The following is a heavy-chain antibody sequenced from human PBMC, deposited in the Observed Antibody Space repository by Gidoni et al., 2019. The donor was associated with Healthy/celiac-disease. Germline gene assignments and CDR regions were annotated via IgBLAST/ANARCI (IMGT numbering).Heavy chain of an antibody. V-gene: IGHV3-33*01. CDR1: GFTFSSYG. CDR2: IWYDGSNK. J-gene: IGHJ4*02. Sequence: QVQLVASGGGVVQPGRSLRLSCAASGFTFSSYGMHWVRQAPGKGLEWVAVIWYDGSNKYYADSVKGRFTISRDNSKNTLYLQMNSLRAEDTAVYYCARDGVEWIPSWFDYWGQGTLVTVSS. CDR3: ARDGVEWIPSWFDY. D-gene: IGHD3-3*01.